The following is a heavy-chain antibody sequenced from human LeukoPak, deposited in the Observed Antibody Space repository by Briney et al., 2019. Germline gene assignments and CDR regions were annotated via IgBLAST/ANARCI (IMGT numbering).Heavy chain of an antibody. CDR2: IKQDGGQI. J-gene: IGHJ4*02. Sequence: GGSLRLSCAASEFTFSSYWMSWVRQAPGKGLEWVANIKQDGGQIYYLESVKGRFTVSRDNAKNSLYLQMNSLRAEDTAVYCCARLGARQMLEYWGQGTLVTVSS. D-gene: IGHD4-17*01. V-gene: IGHV3-7*01. CDR1: EFTFSSYW. CDR3: ARLGARQMLEY.